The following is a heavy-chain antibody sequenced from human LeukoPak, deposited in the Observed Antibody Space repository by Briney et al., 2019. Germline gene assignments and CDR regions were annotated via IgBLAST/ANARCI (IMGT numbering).Heavy chain of an antibody. D-gene: IGHD5-12*01. Sequence: GGSLRLSCAASGFTFSSYSMNWVRQAPGKGLEWVTSISSSSSYIYYADSVKGRFTISRDNAKNSLYPQMNSLRAEDTAVYYCARRIVAGPLDPWGQGTLVTVSS. CDR2: ISSSSSYI. V-gene: IGHV3-21*01. CDR3: ARRIVAGPLDP. CDR1: GFTFSSYS. J-gene: IGHJ5*02.